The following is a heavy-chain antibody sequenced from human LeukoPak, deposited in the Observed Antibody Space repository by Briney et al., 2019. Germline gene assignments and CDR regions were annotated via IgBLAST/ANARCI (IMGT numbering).Heavy chain of an antibody. Sequence: ASQTLSLTCAISGDSVSSNSAAWNWIRQSPSRGLEWLGRTYYRSKWYNDYAVTVKSRITINPDTSKNQFSLQLNSVTPEDTAVYYCARGGYCSSTSCFAFDIWGQGTMVTVSS. CDR1: GDSVSSNSAA. V-gene: IGHV6-1*01. D-gene: IGHD2-2*01. CDR3: ARGGYCSSTSCFAFDI. CDR2: TYYRSKWYN. J-gene: IGHJ3*02.